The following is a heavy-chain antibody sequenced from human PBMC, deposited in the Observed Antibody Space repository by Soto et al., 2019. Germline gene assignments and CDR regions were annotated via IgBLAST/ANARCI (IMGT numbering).Heavy chain of an antibody. D-gene: IGHD6-19*01. J-gene: IGHJ4*02. CDR2: INSDGSST. Sequence: GGSPRLSCAASGFTFSSYWMHWVRQAPGKGLVWVSRINSDGSSTSYADSVKGRFTISRDNAKNTLYLQMNSLRAEDTAVYYCARAPPAVAAPFDYWGQGTLVTVSS. CDR1: GFTFSSYW. V-gene: IGHV3-74*01. CDR3: ARAPPAVAAPFDY.